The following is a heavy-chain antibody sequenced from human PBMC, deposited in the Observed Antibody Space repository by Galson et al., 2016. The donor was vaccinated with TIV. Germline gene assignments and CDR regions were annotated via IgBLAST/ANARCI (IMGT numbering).Heavy chain of an antibody. CDR3: ARAPYGENWYFDL. D-gene: IGHD4-17*01. CDR2: IYYSGNTNY. J-gene: IGHJ2*01. V-gene: IGHV4-59*08. Sequence: ETLSLTCSVSGGSISSFHWSWIRQPPGKGLEWIGYIYYSGNTNYNYNPPLESRVTMSVDTSKTQVSLELYSVTAADTAVYFCARAPYGENWYFDLWGRGTLVTVSS. CDR1: GGSISSFH.